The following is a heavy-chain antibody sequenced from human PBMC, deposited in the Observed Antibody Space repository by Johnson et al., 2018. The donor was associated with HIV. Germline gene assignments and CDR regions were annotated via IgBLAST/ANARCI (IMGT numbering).Heavy chain of an antibody. D-gene: IGHD3-22*01. Sequence: QVQLVESGGGVVQPGRSLRLSCAASGFTFSSYGMHWVRQAPGKGLEWVAVIWYDGSNKYYADSVKGRFTISRDNSKNMLYLQMNSLRAEDTAVYYCAKDLDSVAPYVAEDIWGQGTMVTVSS. CDR3: AKDLDSVAPYVAEDI. J-gene: IGHJ3*02. CDR1: GFTFSSYG. CDR2: IWYDGSNK. V-gene: IGHV3-33*06.